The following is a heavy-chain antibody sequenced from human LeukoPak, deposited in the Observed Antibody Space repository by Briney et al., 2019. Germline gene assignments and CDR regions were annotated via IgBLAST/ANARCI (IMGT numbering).Heavy chain of an antibody. V-gene: IGHV3-74*01. Sequence: GGSLILSCVVSGFTFTNYWMQWVRQVPGKGLVWVARMNSDGTSIIHADSVKGRFTISRDNAENTLYLQMNSLRPEDTALYYCARSQSGVFDVWGQGTMVIVSS. CDR3: ARSQSGVFDV. CDR1: GFTFTNYW. J-gene: IGHJ3*01. CDR2: MNSDGTSI. D-gene: IGHD2-15*01.